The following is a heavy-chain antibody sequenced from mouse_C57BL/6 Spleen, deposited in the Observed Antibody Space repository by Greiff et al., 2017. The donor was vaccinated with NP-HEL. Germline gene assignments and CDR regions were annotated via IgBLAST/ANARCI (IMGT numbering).Heavy chain of an antibody. D-gene: IGHD2-13*01. J-gene: IGHJ2*01. CDR2: INYDGSST. V-gene: IGHV5-16*01. CDR3: ARVTTRAFDY. Sequence: DVQLVESEGGLVQPGSSMKLSCTASGFTFSDYYMAWVRQVPEKGLEWVANINYDGSSTYYLDSLKSRFIISRDNAKNILYLQMSSLKSEDTATYYCARVTTRAFDYWGQGTTLTVSS. CDR1: GFTFSDYY.